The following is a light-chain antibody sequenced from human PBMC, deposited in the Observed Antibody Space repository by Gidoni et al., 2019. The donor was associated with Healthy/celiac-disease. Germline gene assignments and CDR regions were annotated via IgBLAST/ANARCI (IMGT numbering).Light chain of an antibody. CDR1: SSDVGGYNY. Sequence: QSALPQPPSSSGSPGQSVTSSCTGTSSDVGGYNYVSWYQQHPGKAPKLMIYEVSKRPSGVPDRFSGSKSGNTASLTISGLQAEDEADYYCSSYAGSNNVVFGGGTKLTVL. J-gene: IGLJ2*01. CDR3: SSYAGSNNVV. V-gene: IGLV2-8*01. CDR2: EVS.